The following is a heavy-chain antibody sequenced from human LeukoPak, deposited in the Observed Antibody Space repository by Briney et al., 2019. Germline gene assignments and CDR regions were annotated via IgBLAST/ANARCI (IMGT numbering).Heavy chain of an antibody. Sequence: PGGSLGLSCAASGFTFSSFGMHWVRQAPGKGLEWVAVISYDGSYKNYVDSVKGRFTISRDISKNTLYLQMNSLRAEDTAVYYCAKRLGYYDSSEGYFDQWGQGTLVTVSS. V-gene: IGHV3-30*18. CDR2: ISYDGSYK. D-gene: IGHD3-22*01. CDR1: GFTFSSFG. CDR3: AKRLGYYDSSEGYFDQ. J-gene: IGHJ4*02.